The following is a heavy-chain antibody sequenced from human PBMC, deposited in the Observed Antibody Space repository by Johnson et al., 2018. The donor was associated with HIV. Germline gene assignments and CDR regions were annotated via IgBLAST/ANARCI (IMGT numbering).Heavy chain of an antibody. Sequence: VQLVESGGGLVQPGGSLRLSCAASGFTFSCYDVHWVRHATGQGLEWVSPIGTAGDTYYPGSVKGRFTISRDNSKNTLYLQMNSLRAEDTAVYYCARATWGRALLWFREHRDHAFDIWGQGTMVTVSS. J-gene: IGHJ3*02. CDR3: ARATWGRALLWFREHRDHAFDI. CDR2: IGTAGDT. V-gene: IGHV3-13*01. D-gene: IGHD3-10*01. CDR1: GFTFSCYD.